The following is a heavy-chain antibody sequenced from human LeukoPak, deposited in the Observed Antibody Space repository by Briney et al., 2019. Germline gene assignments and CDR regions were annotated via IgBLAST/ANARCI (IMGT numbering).Heavy chain of an antibody. CDR1: GYTFTSYY. CDR3: ARTDGTTDYDILTGYFGGNAFDI. CDR2: INPSGGST. V-gene: IGHV1-46*01. D-gene: IGHD3-9*01. Sequence: ASVKVSCKASGYTFTSYYMHWVRQAPGQGLEWMGIINPSGGSTSYAQKFQGRVTMTRDMSTSTVYMELSSLRSEDTAVYYCARTDGTTDYDILTGYFGGNAFDIRGQGTMVTVSS. J-gene: IGHJ3*02.